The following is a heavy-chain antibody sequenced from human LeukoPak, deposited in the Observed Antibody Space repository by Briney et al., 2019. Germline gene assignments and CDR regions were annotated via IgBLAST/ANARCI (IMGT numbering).Heavy chain of an antibody. CDR2: IKQDGSEK. J-gene: IGHJ5*02. CDR3: ARERGSGSYHPLDP. CDR1: GFTFSSYW. Sequence: GGSLRLSCVASGFTFSSYWMSWVRQTPGKGLEWVANIKQDGSEKNYVDSVKGRFTISRDNAKNSLYLQMNSLRADDTAVYYCARERGSGSYHPLDPWGQGTLATVSS. V-gene: IGHV3-7*01. D-gene: IGHD3-10*01.